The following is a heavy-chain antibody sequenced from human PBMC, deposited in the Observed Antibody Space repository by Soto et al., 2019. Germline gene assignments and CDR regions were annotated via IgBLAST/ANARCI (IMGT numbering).Heavy chain of an antibody. Sequence: GASVKVSCKASGYTFTSYGISWVRQAPGQGLEWMGWISAYNGNTNYAQKLQGRVTMTTDTSTSTAYMELRSLRSDDTAVYYCARDVATTKGPLYYFDYWGQGTLVTVSS. CDR2: ISAYNGNT. D-gene: IGHD4-17*01. CDR1: GYTFTSYG. CDR3: ARDVATTKGPLYYFDY. J-gene: IGHJ4*02. V-gene: IGHV1-18*01.